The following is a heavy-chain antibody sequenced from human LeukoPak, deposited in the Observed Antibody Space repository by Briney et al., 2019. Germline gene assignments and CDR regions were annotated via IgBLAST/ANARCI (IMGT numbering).Heavy chain of an antibody. CDR1: GGTFSSYA. CDR3: ARDEKKSANCFYY. Sequence: ASVKVSCKASGGTFSSYAISWVRQAPGQGLEWMGGIIPIFGTANYAQKFQGRVTVTADESTSTAYMELSSLRSDDTAVFYCARDEKKSANCFYYWGQGTLVTVSS. V-gene: IGHV1-69*13. CDR2: IIPIFGTA. J-gene: IGHJ4*02.